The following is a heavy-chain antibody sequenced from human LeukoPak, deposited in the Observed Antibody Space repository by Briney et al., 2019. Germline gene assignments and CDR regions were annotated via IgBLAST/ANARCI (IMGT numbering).Heavy chain of an antibody. CDR1: GYTFTSYG. J-gene: IGHJ4*02. V-gene: IGHV1-18*01. CDR3: ARVRDGYFMVEDY. CDR2: ISAYNGNT. Sequence: ASVKVSCTASGYTFTSYGISWVRQAPGQGLEWMGWISAYNGNTNYAQKLQGRVTMTTDTSTSTAYVELRSLRSDDTAVYYCARVRDGYFMVEDYWGQGTLVTVSS. D-gene: IGHD5-24*01.